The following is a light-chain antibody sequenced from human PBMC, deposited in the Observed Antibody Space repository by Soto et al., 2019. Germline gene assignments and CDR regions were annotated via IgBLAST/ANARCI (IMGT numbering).Light chain of an antibody. J-gene: IGLJ2*01. V-gene: IGLV2-14*01. Sequence: QSALTQPASVSGSPGQSITISCTGTSSDVGGYNYVSWYQQHPGKATKLMIYEVSNRPSGVSNRFSGSKSGNTASLTISGLQAEDEADYYCSSYTSSSTVVFGGGTNLTVL. CDR3: SSYTSSSTVV. CDR1: SSDVGGYNY. CDR2: EVS.